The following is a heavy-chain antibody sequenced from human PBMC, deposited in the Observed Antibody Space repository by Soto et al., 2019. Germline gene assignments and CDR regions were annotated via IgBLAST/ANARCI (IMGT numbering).Heavy chain of an antibody. D-gene: IGHD2-21*02. V-gene: IGHV3-15*07. CDR3: TTGYEHEVTAVDY. Sequence: GGSLRLSCAASGFTFSNAWMNWVRQAPGKGLEWVGRIKSKTDGGTTDYAAPVKGRFTISRDDSKNTLYLQMNSLKTEDTAVYYCTTGYEHEVTAVDYWGQGTLVTVSS. CDR1: GFTFSNAW. CDR2: IKSKTDGGTT. J-gene: IGHJ4*02.